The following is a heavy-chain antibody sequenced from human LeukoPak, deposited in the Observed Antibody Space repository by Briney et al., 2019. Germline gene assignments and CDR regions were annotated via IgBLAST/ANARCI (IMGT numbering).Heavy chain of an antibody. D-gene: IGHD3-16*01. V-gene: IGHV1-8*03. CDR1: GGTFSNYA. CDR2: MNPNSGNT. Sequence: ASVKVSCKASGGTFSNYAISWVRQAPGQGLEWMGWMNPNSGNTGYAQKFQGRVTITRNTSISTAYMELSSLRSEDTAVYYCARGEDLYLGYMDVWGKGTTVTVSS. J-gene: IGHJ6*03. CDR3: ARGEDLYLGYMDV.